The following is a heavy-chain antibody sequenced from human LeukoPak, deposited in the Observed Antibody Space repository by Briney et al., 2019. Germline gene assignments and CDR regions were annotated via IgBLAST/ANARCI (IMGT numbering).Heavy chain of an antibody. Sequence: SETLSLTCTVSGGSISSYYWTWIRQPPGKGLEWIGYIYYSGSTNYNPSLKSRVTLSVDTSKNQFSLKLSSVTAADTAVYYCARGLAMVRGVINRFDPWGQGTLVIVSS. D-gene: IGHD3-10*01. J-gene: IGHJ5*02. CDR2: IYYSGST. CDR1: GGSISSYY. CDR3: ARGLAMVRGVINRFDP. V-gene: IGHV4-59*01.